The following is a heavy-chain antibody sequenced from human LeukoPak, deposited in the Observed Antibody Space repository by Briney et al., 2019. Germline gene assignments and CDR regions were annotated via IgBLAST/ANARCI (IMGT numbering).Heavy chain of an antibody. CDR1: GYTFTGYY. CDR3: ARDFTNRNYYYGMDV. CDR2: ISPNTGGT. J-gene: IGHJ6*02. Sequence: ASVKVSCKASGYTFTGYYIHWVRQAPGQGLEWLGWISPNTGGTNSAQNFQGRVTMTRDTSISTAYMELSRLRSDDTAVYYCARDFTNRNYYYGMDVWGQGTTVTVSS. V-gene: IGHV1-2*02. D-gene: IGHD3-3*01.